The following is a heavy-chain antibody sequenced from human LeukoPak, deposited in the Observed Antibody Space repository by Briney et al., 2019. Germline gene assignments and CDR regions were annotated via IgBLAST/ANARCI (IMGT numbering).Heavy chain of an antibody. J-gene: IGHJ4*02. Sequence: PSETLSLTCTVSGGSISSYYWSWIRQPPGKGLEWIGYIYYSGSTNYNPSLKSRLTISVDTSKNQFSLNLSSVTAADTAVYYCARSRYSYGSGFDYWDQGTLVTVSS. V-gene: IGHV4-59*01. CDR1: GGSISSYY. CDR3: ARSRYSYGSGFDY. CDR2: IYYSGST. D-gene: IGHD5-18*01.